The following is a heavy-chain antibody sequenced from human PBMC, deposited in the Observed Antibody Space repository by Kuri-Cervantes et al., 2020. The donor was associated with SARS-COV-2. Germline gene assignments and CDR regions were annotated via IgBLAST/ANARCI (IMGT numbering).Heavy chain of an antibody. Sequence: GGSLRLSCTASGFILSDYYMTWIRQAPGKGLEWVSNIGPSGTTKYYADSVKGRFTISRDNSKNTLYLQMNSLRAEDTAVYYCAKDPVAGTWGDNFDYWGQGTLVTVSS. CDR3: AKDPVAGTWGDNFDY. CDR2: IGPSGTTK. CDR1: GFILSDYY. D-gene: IGHD6-19*01. V-gene: IGHV3-11*01. J-gene: IGHJ4*02.